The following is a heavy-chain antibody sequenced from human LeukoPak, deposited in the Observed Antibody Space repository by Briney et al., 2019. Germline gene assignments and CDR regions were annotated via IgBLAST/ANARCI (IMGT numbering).Heavy chain of an antibody. J-gene: IGHJ4*02. D-gene: IGHD2-2*01. CDR3: AKSVIVVVPAAIFDY. CDR1: GFTFSSYA. V-gene: IGHV3-23*01. Sequence: PGGSLRLSCAASGFTFSSYAMSWVRQAPGNGLEWVSAISGSGGSTYYADSVKARFTISRDNSKNTLYLQMNSLRAEDTAVYYCAKSVIVVVPAAIFDYWGQGTLVTVSS. CDR2: ISGSGGST.